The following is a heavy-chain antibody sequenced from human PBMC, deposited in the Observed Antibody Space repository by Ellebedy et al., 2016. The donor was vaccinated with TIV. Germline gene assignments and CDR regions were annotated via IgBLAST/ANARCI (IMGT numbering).Heavy chain of an antibody. V-gene: IGHV3-48*02. CDR3: AREGIAASGNY. Sequence: GESLKIYCAASCFTFSDYHSSWVRQPPRKGLDWVSYISSRCSTIYYADSVTGRFTITRYTAKKLLYLQMDSLRDEYTAVYYCAREGIAASGNYWGQGTLVTVSS. J-gene: IGHJ4*02. CDR2: ISSRCSTI. D-gene: IGHD6-13*01. CDR1: CFTFSDYH.